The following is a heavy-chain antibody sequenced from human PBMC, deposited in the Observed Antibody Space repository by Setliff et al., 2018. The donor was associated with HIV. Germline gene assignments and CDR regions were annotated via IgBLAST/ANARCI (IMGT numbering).Heavy chain of an antibody. D-gene: IGHD2-15*01. J-gene: IGHJ6*02. Sequence: LSLTCTVSGGSINYYYWSWIRQPPGKNPEYIGYIHPSGETYYSPSLMSRLTISLDTANNRFSLRLTSATAADTAIYYCARKAADVSGGGMGVWGQGTTVTVSS. V-gene: IGHV4-4*08. CDR2: IHPSGET. CDR3: ARKAADVSGGGMGV. CDR1: GGSINYYY.